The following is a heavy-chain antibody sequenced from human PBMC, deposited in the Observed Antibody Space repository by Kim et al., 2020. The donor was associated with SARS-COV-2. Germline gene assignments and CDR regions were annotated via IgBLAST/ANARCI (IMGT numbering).Heavy chain of an antibody. V-gene: IGHV4-39*01. CDR3: ARREEFSGYDGDYYFYGMDV. CDR2: LYYNGVP. CDR1: GGSISVSNFF. Sequence: SETLSLTCSVSGGSISVSNFFWVWFRQPPGKGLEWIASLYYNGVPYYNPSLKSLVTISGDTSKNQFSLTLSSVTAADTAVYYCARREEFSGYDGDYYFYGMDVWGQGTTVIVSS. J-gene: IGHJ6*02. D-gene: IGHD5-12*01.